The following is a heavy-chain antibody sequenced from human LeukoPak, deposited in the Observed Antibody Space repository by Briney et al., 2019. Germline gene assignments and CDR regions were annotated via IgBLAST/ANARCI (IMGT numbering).Heavy chain of an antibody. V-gene: IGHV1-69-2*01. J-gene: IGHJ4*02. CDR3: ATDLQNEGTGIR. CDR1: GYTFTDYY. Sequence: ASVKVPCKVSGYTFTDYYMHWVQQAPGKGLEWMGLVDPEDGETIYAEKFQGRVTITADTSTDTAYMELSSLRSEDTAVYYCATDLQNEGTGIRWGQGTLVTVSS. CDR2: VDPEDGET. D-gene: IGHD1-14*01.